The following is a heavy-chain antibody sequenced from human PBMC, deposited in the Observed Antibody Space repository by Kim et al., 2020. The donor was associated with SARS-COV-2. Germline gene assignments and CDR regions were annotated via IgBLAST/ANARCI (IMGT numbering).Heavy chain of an antibody. V-gene: IGHV3-30*18. D-gene: IGHD5-18*01. J-gene: IGHJ4*02. CDR3: AKGLVRGYSYAAY. CDR2: ISYDGSNK. CDR1: GFTFSSYG. Sequence: GGSLRLSCAASGFTFSSYGMHWVRQAPGKGLEWVAVISYDGSNKYYADSVKGRFTISRDNSKNTLYLQMNSLRAEDTAVYYCAKGLVRGYSYAAYWGQGTLVTVSS.